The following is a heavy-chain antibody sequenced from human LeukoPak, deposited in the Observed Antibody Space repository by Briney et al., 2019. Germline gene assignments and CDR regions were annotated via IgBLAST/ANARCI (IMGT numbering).Heavy chain of an antibody. V-gene: IGHV1-2*02. CDR2: INPNSGGI. D-gene: IGHD6-6*01. CDR3: ARAWYSSSSLDWFDP. Sequence: ASVKVSCKSSGYTFTGYYMHWVRQAPGQGLEWMGWINPNSGGINYAQKFQGRVTMTRDTSISTAYMELSRLRSDDTAVYYCARAWYSSSSLDWFDPWGQGTLVTVSS. CDR1: GYTFTGYY. J-gene: IGHJ5*02.